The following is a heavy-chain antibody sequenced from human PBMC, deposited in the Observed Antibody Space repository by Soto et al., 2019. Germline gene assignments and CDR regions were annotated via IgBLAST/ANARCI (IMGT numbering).Heavy chain of an antibody. D-gene: IGHD1-20*01. J-gene: IGHJ5*02. CDR2: IYSSGST. Sequence: PSETLSLTCTVSGGSISGSNYYWGWIRQPPGKGLEWIGSIYSSGSTYYNPSLKSRVTISVDTSKNQFSLKLSSVTAADTAVYYCARQYNWWFDPWGQGTLVTVSS. CDR3: ARQYNWWFDP. CDR1: GGSISGSNYY. V-gene: IGHV4-39*01.